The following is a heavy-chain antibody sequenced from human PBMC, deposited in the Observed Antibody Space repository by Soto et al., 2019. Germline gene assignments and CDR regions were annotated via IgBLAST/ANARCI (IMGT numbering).Heavy chain of an antibody. V-gene: IGHV6-1*01. D-gene: IGHD1-7*01. CDR3: ARGELSPNYYYYGMDV. Sequence: SQTLSLTCAISGDSVSSNSAAWNWIRQSPSRGLEWLGRTYYRSKWYNDYAVSVKRRITINPDTSKNQFSLQLNSVTPEDTAVYYCARGELSPNYYYYGMDVWGQGTTVTVSS. CDR1: GDSVSSNSAA. CDR2: TYYRSKWYN. J-gene: IGHJ6*02.